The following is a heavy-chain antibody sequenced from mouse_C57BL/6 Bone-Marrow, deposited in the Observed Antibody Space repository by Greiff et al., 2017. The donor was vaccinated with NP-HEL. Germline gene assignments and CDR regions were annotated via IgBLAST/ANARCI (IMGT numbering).Heavy chain of an antibody. CDR2: IDPENGDT. V-gene: IGHV14-4*01. J-gene: IGHJ1*03. Sequence: VQLQQSGAELVRPGASVKLSCTASGFNIKDDYMHWVKQRPEQGLEWIGWIDPENGDTEYASKFQGEATITADTSSNTAYLQLSSLTSEDTAVYYCTTGLRYPRYFDVWGTGTTVTVSS. CDR3: TTGLRYPRYFDV. D-gene: IGHD1-1*01. CDR1: GFNIKDDY.